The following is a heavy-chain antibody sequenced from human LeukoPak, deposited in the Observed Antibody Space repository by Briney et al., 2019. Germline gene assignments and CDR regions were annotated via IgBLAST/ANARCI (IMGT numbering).Heavy chain of an antibody. CDR1: GYTFTGYY. CDR2: INPNSGGT. CDR3: ARDRDSSGPGDY. V-gene: IGHV1-2*02. J-gene: IGHJ4*02. Sequence: ASVKVSCKASGYTFTGYYMHWVRQAPGQGLEWMGWINPNSGGTNYAQKFQGRVTMTRDTSVSTAYMELSRLRSDDTAVYYCARDRDSSGPGDYWGQGTLVTVSS. D-gene: IGHD6-19*01.